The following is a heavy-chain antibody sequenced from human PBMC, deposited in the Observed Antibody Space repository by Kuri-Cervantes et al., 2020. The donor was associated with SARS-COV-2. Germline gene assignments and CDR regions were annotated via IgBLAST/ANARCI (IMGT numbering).Heavy chain of an antibody. D-gene: IGHD2-15*01. V-gene: IGHV3-7*03. Sequence: GESLKISCAASGFTFSSYWMSWVRQAPGKGLEWVANIKQDGSEKYYADSVKGRFTISRDNSKNTLYLQMNSLRAEDTAVYYCAKWGGYCSGGSCSLPFQHWGQGTLVTVSS. CDR1: GFTFSSYW. CDR2: IKQDGSEK. J-gene: IGHJ1*01. CDR3: AKWGGYCSGGSCSLPFQH.